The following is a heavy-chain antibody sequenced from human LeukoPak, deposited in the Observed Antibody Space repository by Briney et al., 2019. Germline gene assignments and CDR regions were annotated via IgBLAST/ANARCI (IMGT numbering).Heavy chain of an antibody. CDR2: INPSGGST. J-gene: IGHJ4*02. V-gene: IGHV1-46*01. Sequence: GASVKVSFKASGYTFIRYYMHWVRQAPGQGLEWMGIINPSGGSTSYAQKFQGRVTMTRDTSTSTVYMELSRLRSEDTAVYYCARGGYGDRIDYWGQGTLVSVSS. CDR1: GYTFIRYY. D-gene: IGHD4-17*01. CDR3: ARGGYGDRIDY.